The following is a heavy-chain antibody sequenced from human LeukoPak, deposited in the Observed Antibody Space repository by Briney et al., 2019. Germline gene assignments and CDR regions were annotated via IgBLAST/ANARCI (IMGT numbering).Heavy chain of an antibody. CDR1: GFTFSSYA. CDR2: ISGSGGST. J-gene: IGHJ4*02. D-gene: IGHD3-9*01. V-gene: IGHV3-23*01. CDR3: AKDWRMYVTGYPGADY. Sequence: PGGSLRLSCAASGFTFSSYAMSWVRQAPGKGLEWVSAISGSGGSTYYADSVKGRFTISRDNSKNTLYLQMNSLRAEDTAVYYCAKDWRMYVTGYPGADYWGQGTLVTVSS.